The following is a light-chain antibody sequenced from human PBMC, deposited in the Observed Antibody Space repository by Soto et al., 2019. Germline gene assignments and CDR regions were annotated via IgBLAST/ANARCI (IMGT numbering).Light chain of an antibody. CDR3: HQYGSLYT. CDR1: QTVSSSY. J-gene: IGKJ2*01. Sequence: EIVLTQSPGTLSLSPGERATLSCRASQTVSSSYLAWYQQKPGQAPRLLIYGASSRATGIPDRFSGSGSGPAFTLTISRLEPEDFAVYYCHQYGSLYTFGQGTKLEIK. V-gene: IGKV3-20*01. CDR2: GAS.